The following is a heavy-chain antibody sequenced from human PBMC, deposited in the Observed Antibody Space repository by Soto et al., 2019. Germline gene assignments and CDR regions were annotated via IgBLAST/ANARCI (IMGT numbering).Heavy chain of an antibody. CDR1: GGSFSGYY. CDR3: ARLAGLGFYYYYGMDV. J-gene: IGHJ6*02. D-gene: IGHD6-19*01. CDR2: INHSGST. V-gene: IGHV4-34*01. Sequence: KPSETLSLTCAVYGGSFSGYYWSWIRQPPGKGLEWIGEINHSGSTNYNPSLKSRVTISVDTSKNQFSLKLSSVTAADTAVYYCARLAGLGFYYYYGMDVWGQGTTVTVSS.